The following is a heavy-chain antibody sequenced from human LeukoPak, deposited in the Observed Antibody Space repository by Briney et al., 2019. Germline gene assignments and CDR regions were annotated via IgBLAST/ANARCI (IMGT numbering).Heavy chain of an antibody. CDR3: ARGPINYYLNWFDP. D-gene: IGHD3-10*01. Sequence: SETLSLTCAVYGGSFSGYYWSWIRQPPGKGLEWIGEINHSGSTNYNPSLKSRVTISVDTTKNQFSLKLSSVTAADTAVYYCARGPINYYLNWFDPWGQGTLVTVSS. V-gene: IGHV4-34*01. CDR2: INHSGST. CDR1: GGSFSGYY. J-gene: IGHJ5*02.